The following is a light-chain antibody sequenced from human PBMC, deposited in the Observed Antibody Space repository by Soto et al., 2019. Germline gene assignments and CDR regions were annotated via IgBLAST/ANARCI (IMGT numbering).Light chain of an antibody. CDR1: DDVGGW. V-gene: IGKV1-12*02. J-gene: IGKJ3*01. Sequence: DTHLTHSPSSVSASVCDRVTMTCRASDDVGGWLAWYQQQPGKAPKLLIFAVSTLHSGVPSRFSGTGSGTEFTPTVSNFQPEDFATYYCQQSNRFPFTFGPGTKVDIK. CDR2: AVS. CDR3: QQSNRFPFT.